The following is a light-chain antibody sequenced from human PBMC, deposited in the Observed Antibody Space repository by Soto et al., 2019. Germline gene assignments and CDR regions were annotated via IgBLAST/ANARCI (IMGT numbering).Light chain of an antibody. CDR3: QHYGTSGL. J-gene: IGKJ3*01. V-gene: IGKV3-20*01. CDR1: QSVSDSY. CDR2: AS. Sequence: EIVLTQSPGTLSLSPGERATLYCRASQSVSDSYLAWYQQKPGQAPRLLIYASSRATGIPDRFSGSGSGTDFTLTISRLEPDDFSVYYCQHYGTSGLFGPGTKVDIK.